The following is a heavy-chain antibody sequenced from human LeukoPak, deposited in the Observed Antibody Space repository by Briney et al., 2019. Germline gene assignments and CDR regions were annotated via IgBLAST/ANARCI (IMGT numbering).Heavy chain of an antibody. J-gene: IGHJ5*02. CDR3: ARSARITMIVVVTPNWFDP. D-gene: IGHD3-22*01. CDR1: GGTFSSYA. CDR2: IIPIFGTA. Sequence: SVKVSCKASGGTFSSYAISWVRQAPGQGLEWMGGIIPIFGTANYARKFQGRVTITADESTSTAYMELSSLRSEDTAVYYCARSARITMIVVVTPNWFDPWGQGTLVTVSS. V-gene: IGHV1-69*13.